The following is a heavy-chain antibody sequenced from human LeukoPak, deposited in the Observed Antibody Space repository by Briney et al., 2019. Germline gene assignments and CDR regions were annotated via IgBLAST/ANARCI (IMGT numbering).Heavy chain of an antibody. V-gene: IGHV3-23*01. J-gene: IGHJ3*02. CDR2: ISCSGGST. D-gene: IGHD4-23*01. CDR1: GFTFSSYA. Sequence: GGTLRLSCAVSGFTFSSYAMSWVRQAPGKGLEWVSAISCSGGSTYYADSVRGRFTISRDNSKNTLYLQMNRLSAEDTAVYYCAKVRWVVRGGADAFEIWGQGTMVTVSS. CDR3: AKVRWVVRGGADAFEI.